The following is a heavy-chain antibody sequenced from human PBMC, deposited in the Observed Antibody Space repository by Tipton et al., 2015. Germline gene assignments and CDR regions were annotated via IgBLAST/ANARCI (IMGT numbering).Heavy chain of an antibody. CDR3: AGAYSMSHFDY. CDR1: GFNFSDYW. J-gene: IGHJ4*02. Sequence: SLRLSCAASGFNFSDYWMSWVRQTPGKGLEWVAIIQQDGSESYYLDSVKGRFTFFRDNAKNTLYLQMNSLRAEDTAVYYCAGAYSMSHFDYWGQGTLVTVSS. D-gene: IGHD6-13*01. CDR2: IQQDGSES. V-gene: IGHV3-7*01.